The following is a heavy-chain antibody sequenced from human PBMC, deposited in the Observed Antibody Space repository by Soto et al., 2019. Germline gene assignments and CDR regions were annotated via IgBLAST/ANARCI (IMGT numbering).Heavy chain of an antibody. D-gene: IGHD3-16*01. J-gene: IGHJ4*02. CDR1: GGSVSSGSYY. CDR2: IYYSGST. CDR3: ARGLAALYYFDY. V-gene: IGHV4-61*01. Sequence: SETLSLTCTVSGGSVSSGSYYWSWIRQPPGKGLEWIGYIYYSGSTNYNPSLKSRVTISVDTSKNQFSLKLSPVTAADTAVYYCARGLAALYYFDYWGQGTLVTVSS.